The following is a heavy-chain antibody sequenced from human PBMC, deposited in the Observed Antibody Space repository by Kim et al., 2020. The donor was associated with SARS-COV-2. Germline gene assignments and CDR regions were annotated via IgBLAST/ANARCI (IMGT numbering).Heavy chain of an antibody. V-gene: IGHV4-4*02. D-gene: IGHD5-12*01. CDR1: GGSVTSYNW. J-gene: IGHJ4*02. CDR3: ARGGGYYFDY. Sequence: SETLSLTCAVSGGSVTSYNWWSWVRQPPGKGLEWIGEIFHSGSSNYNPSLKSRVTISLDKSKNQISLNLNSVTAADTAVYYCARGGGYYFDYLGQGTLV. CDR2: IFHSGSS.